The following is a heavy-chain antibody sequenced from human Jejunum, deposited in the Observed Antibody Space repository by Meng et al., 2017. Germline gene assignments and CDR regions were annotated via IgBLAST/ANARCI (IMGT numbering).Heavy chain of an antibody. CDR1: GFLLSTSGMA. V-gene: IGHV2-5*02. CDR3: AHAPSGNALLAFDF. J-gene: IGHJ4*02. CDR2: IYWDDDK. Sequence: HIPLNDSGTLHVKPTPTLTLTCTLSGFLLSTSGMAVGWIRQSPGKALEWLALIYWDDDKRYSPSLKNRLTITKYTSKNQDFLTMTNILPVDTGTYYCAHAPSGNALLAFDFWGQGILVTVSS.